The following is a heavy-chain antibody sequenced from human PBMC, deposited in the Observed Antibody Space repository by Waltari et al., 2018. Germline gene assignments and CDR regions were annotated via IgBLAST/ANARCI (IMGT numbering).Heavy chain of an antibody. CDR2: ISYDGSNK. V-gene: IGHV3-30-3*01. Sequence: QVQLVESGGGVVQPGRSLRLSCAASGFTFSSYAMHWVRQAPDKGLEWVAVISYDGSNKYYADSVKGRFTISRDNSKNTLYLQMNSLRAEDTAVYYCASVVVPAANPYYYGMDVWGQGTTVTVSS. CDR1: GFTFSSYA. J-gene: IGHJ6*02. CDR3: ASVVVPAANPYYYGMDV. D-gene: IGHD2-2*01.